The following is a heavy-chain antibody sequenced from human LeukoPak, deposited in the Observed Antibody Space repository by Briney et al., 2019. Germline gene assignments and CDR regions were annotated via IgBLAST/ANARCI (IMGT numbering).Heavy chain of an antibody. D-gene: IGHD3-10*01. CDR1: GGSINHYY. CDR2: SYYIEST. CDR3: AREAKVRGVSSGMDV. J-gene: IGHJ6*02. V-gene: IGHV4-59*12. Sequence: PSGTLSLTCTVSGGSINHYYWSWIRQPPGKGLEWIGYSYYIESTNYNPSLKSRVTISVDKSKNQCSLKLSSVTAADTAVYYCAREAKVRGVSSGMDVWGQGTTVTVSS.